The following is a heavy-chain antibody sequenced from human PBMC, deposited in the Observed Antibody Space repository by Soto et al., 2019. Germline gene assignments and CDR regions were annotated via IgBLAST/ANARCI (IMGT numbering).Heavy chain of an antibody. Sequence: QVQLQESGPGLVKPSQTLSLTCTVSGGSISSGAYYWSWIRPHPGKGLEWIGYIYYSGSTYYYPSLKSRVTISVDTSKNQFSLKLSSVTAADTAVYYCAREERDYLDSSGSLDYWGQGTLVTVSS. CDR1: GGSISSGAYY. V-gene: IGHV4-31*03. J-gene: IGHJ4*02. CDR2: IYYSGST. D-gene: IGHD3-22*01. CDR3: AREERDYLDSSGSLDY.